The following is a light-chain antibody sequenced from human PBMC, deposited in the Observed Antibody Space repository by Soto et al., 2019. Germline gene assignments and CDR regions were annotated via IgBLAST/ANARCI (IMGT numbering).Light chain of an antibody. CDR1: KNILTY. V-gene: IGKV1-39*01. J-gene: IGKJ2*01. Sequence: DIPMTQSPSSLSASVGDRVTITCRASKNILTYLNRYQQRPGKAPKFLIYAAISVQDGVPSRFSDSESGTEFNLTINNLQPQDSAIYYCQQSYSAPLTFGQGTNLEIK. CDR3: QQSYSAPLT. CDR2: AAI.